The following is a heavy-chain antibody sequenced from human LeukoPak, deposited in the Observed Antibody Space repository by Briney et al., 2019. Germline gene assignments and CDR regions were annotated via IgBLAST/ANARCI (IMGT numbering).Heavy chain of an antibody. CDR3: ARRIVLDIVVVPAANGKNWFDP. CDR1: GGSFSGYY. Sequence: PSETLSLTCAVYGGSFSGYYWSWIRQPPGKGLEWIGEINHSGSTNYNPSLKSRVTISVDTSKNQFSLKLSSVTAADTAVYYCARRIVLDIVVVPAANGKNWFDPWGQGTLVTVSS. J-gene: IGHJ5*02. CDR2: INHSGST. D-gene: IGHD2-2*03. V-gene: IGHV4-34*01.